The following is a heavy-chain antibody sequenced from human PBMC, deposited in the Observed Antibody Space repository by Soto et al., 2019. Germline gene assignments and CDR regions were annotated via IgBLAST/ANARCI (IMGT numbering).Heavy chain of an antibody. V-gene: IGHV3-15*07. CDR2: IKSKTDGGTT. CDR1: GLNFSNAW. D-gene: IGHD3-22*01. J-gene: IGHJ4*02. CDR3: TSSSSGYRRIDY. Sequence: GGSLRLSCAASGLNFSNAWMNWVRQAPGKGLEWVGRIKSKTDGGTTDYAASVKGRFTISIDDSKNTVYLQMNSLKTEDTAVYYCTSSSSGYRRIDYWGQGTLVTVSS.